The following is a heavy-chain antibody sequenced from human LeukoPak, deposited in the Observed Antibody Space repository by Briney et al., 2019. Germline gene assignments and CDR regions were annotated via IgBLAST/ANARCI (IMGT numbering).Heavy chain of an antibody. CDR1: GGSISSYY. CDR3: ARGGTRIAAAGLDY. V-gene: IGHV4-59*01. D-gene: IGHD6-13*01. Sequence: SETLSLTCTVSGGSISSYYWTWIRQPPGKGLEWIGYIYYSGSTNYKPSLKSRVTISLDTSKNQFSLKLSSVTAADTAVYYCARGGTRIAAAGLDYWAREPWSPSPQ. J-gene: IGHJ4*02. CDR2: IYYSGST.